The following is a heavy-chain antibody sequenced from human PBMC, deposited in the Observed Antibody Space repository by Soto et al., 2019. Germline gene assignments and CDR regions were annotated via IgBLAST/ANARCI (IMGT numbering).Heavy chain of an antibody. CDR3: ARGDDFWSGRLDY. CDR1: GYTFASYD. CDR2: LNPNSGNT. D-gene: IGHD3-3*01. J-gene: IGHJ4*02. Sequence: QVQLVQSGAEVKKPGASVKVSCKASGYTFASYDINWVRQATGQGLEWMGWLNPNSGNTGYAQKFQVRVTLTRNTAINTSYMELSSLRSEDTAVYYCARGDDFWSGRLDYWGQVTLVTASS. V-gene: IGHV1-8*01.